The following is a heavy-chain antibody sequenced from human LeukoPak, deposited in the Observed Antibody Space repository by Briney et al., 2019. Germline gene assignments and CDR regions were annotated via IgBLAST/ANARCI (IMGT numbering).Heavy chain of an antibody. CDR2: IRKGPNSYTT. CDR1: GFTFSDHF. Sequence: GGSLRLSCAASGFTFSDHFMDWVRQAPGKGLEWVGRIRKGPNSYTTEYAASVQGRFAISRDDSKNSLYLQMNSLKTEDTAVYYCARVSTTVAGSDYLDYWGQGTQVTISS. CDR3: ARVSTTVAGSDYLDY. V-gene: IGHV3-72*01. D-gene: IGHD6-19*01. J-gene: IGHJ4*02.